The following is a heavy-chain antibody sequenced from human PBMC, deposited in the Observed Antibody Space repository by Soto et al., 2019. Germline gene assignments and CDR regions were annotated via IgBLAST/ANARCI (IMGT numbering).Heavy chain of an antibody. CDR2: ISYDGSNK. V-gene: IGHV3-30*18. CDR1: GFTFSSYG. D-gene: IGHD6-19*01. J-gene: IGHJ4*02. Sequence: QVQLVESGGGVVKPGRSLRLSCAASGFTFSSYGMHWVRQAPGKGLEWVAVISYDGSNKYYADSVKGRFTISRDNSKNTPYLQMNSLRAEDTAVYYCAKDSGPIGSGWRHATDYWGQGTLVTVSS. CDR3: AKDSGPIGSGWRHATDY.